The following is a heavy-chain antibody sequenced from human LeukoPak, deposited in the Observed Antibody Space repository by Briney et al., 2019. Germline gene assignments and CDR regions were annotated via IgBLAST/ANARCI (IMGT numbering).Heavy chain of an antibody. V-gene: IGHV1-18*04. J-gene: IGHJ5*02. CDR1: GYTFTGYY. CDR3: ARDPVVPAASWFDP. Sequence: ASVKVSCKASGYTFTGYYMHWVRQAPGQGLEWMGWINPNSGNTNYAQKLQGRVTMTTDTSTSTAYMELRSLRSDDTAVYYCARDPVVPAASWFDPWGQGTLVTVSS. CDR2: INPNSGNT. D-gene: IGHD2-2*01.